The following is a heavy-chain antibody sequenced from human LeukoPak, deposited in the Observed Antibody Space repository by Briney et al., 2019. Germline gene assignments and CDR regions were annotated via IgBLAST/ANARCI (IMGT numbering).Heavy chain of an antibody. CDR1: GYTLTELS. J-gene: IGHJ4*02. CDR2: FDPEDGET. V-gene: IGHV1-24*01. CDR3: SAADTRGYYFDY. Sequence: ASVKVSCKVSGYTLTELSMHWVRQAPGKGLGWMGGFDPEDGETIYAQKFQGRVTMTEDTSTDTAYMELSSLRSEDTAVYYCSAADTRGYYFDYWGQGTLVTVSS.